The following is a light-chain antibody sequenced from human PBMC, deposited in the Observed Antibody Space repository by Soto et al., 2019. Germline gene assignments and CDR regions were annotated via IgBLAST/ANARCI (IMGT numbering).Light chain of an antibody. Sequence: LLLRQSPATLSLSPVDRATLSCRASQSVSTYLAWYRQTPGQAPRLLIYDTSNRATGVPPRFSGSRSGTDFTLTISSVEPEDFAVFYCHQRNTFGQGTRLEI. CDR3: HQRNT. V-gene: IGKV3-11*01. CDR2: DTS. J-gene: IGKJ5*01. CDR1: QSVSTY.